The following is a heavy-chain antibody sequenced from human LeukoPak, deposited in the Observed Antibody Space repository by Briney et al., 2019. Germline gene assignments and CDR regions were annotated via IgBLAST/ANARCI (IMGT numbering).Heavy chain of an antibody. CDR1: GGSISSSSYY. CDR2: IYYSGST. J-gene: IGHJ4*02. V-gene: IGHV4-39*07. D-gene: IGHD4-17*01. Sequence: SETLSLTCTVSGGSISSSSYYWGWIRQPPGKGLEWIGSIYYSGSTYYNPSLKSRVTISVDTSKNQFSLKLSSVTAADTAVYYCARAGTTVSTYYFDYWGQGTLVTVSS. CDR3: ARAGTTVSTYYFDY.